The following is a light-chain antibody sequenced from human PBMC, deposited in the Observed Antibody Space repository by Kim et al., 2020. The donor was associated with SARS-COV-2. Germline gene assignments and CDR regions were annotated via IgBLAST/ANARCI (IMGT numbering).Light chain of an antibody. V-gene: IGLV2-14*04. CDR1: SSDVGGYNY. J-gene: IGLJ2*01. Sequence: GQSITISCTGTSSDVGGYNYVSWYQQHPGKAPKLMIYDVSKWPSGVSNRFSGSKSGNTASLTISGLQAEGEADYYCSSYTSSSTLVFGGGTKLTVL. CDR2: DVS. CDR3: SSYTSSSTLV.